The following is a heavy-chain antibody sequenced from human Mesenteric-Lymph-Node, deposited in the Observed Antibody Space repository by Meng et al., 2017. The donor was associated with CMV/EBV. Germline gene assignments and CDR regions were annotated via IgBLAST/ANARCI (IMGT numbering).Heavy chain of an antibody. CDR1: GYSISSGYY. D-gene: IGHD1-26*01. Sequence: SETLSLTCTVSGYSISSGYYWGWIRQPPGKGLEWIGSIYHSGSTYYNPSLKSRVSVSADRSKNQFSLRLSSVTAADTAVYYCATNSGRNGPSFYWGQGTLVTVSS. J-gene: IGHJ4*02. CDR3: ATNSGRNGPSFY. V-gene: IGHV4-38-2*02. CDR2: IYHSGST.